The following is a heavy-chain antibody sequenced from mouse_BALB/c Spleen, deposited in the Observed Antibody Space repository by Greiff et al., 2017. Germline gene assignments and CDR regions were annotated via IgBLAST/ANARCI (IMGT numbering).Heavy chain of an antibody. D-gene: IGHD3-2*02. CDR3: ARDQALRGYAMDY. CDR2: IWGDGST. V-gene: IGHV2-6-7*01. J-gene: IGHJ4*01. Sequence: VQGVESGPGLVAPSQSLSITCTVSGFSLTGYGVNWVRQPPGKGLEWLGMIWGDGSTDYNSALKSRLSISKDNSKSQVFLKMNSLQTDDTARYYGARDQALRGYAMDYWGQGTSVTVAS. CDR1: GFSLTGYG.